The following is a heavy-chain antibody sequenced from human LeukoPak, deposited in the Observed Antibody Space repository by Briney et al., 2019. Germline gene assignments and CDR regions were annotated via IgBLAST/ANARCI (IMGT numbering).Heavy chain of an antibody. V-gene: IGHV4-61*02. Sequence: PSETLSLTCTVSGGSISSGTYYWTRIRQPAGKGLEWIGRVSSSGTTNYNPYNPSLKSRVTISVDTSKNQFSLELSSVTAADTAVYYCARGDYYYYMDVWGTGTTVTVSS. CDR1: GGSISSGTYY. J-gene: IGHJ6*03. CDR2: VSSSGTT. CDR3: ARGDYYYYMDV.